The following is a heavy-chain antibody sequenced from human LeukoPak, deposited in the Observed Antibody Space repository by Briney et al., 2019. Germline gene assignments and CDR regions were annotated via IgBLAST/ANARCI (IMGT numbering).Heavy chain of an antibody. V-gene: IGHV3-48*04. CDR3: AKDMAGTTGAFDI. CDR2: ISSSSSTI. J-gene: IGHJ3*02. CDR1: GFTFSSYS. Sequence: GGSLRLSCAASGFTFSSYSMNWVRQAPGKGLEWVSYISSSSSTIYYADSVKGRFTTSRDNAKKSLYLQMNSLRAEDTALYYCAKDMAGTTGAFDIWGQGTMVTVSS. D-gene: IGHD1-1*01.